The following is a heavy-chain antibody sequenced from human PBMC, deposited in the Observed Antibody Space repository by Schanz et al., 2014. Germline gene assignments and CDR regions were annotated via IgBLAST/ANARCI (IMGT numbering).Heavy chain of an antibody. D-gene: IGHD1-26*01. CDR2: ISWNSGSI. V-gene: IGHV3-9*01. CDR3: ARDGAGRAPDAFDI. J-gene: IGHJ3*02. CDR1: GFTFDDYA. Sequence: VQLLESGGGVVQPGGSLRLSCAASGFTFDDYAMHWVRQAPGKGLEWVSGISWNSGSIGYADSVKGRFTISRDNAKNSLYLQMNSLRAEDTAVYYCARDGAGRAPDAFDIWGQGTMVTVSS.